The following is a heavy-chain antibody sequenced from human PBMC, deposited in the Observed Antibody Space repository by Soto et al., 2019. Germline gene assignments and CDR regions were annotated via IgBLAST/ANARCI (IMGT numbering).Heavy chain of an antibody. D-gene: IGHD5-12*01. CDR2: ISGSGGST. CDR1: GFTFSSYA. CDR3: AKGGNSGYGR. J-gene: IGHJ1*01. V-gene: IGHV3-23*01. Sequence: EVQLLESGGGLVQPGGSLRLSCAASGFTFSSYAMSWVRQAPGKGLEWVSAISGSGGSTYYADSVKGRFTISRDNSRNSLYLQMNSRRAEDTAVYYWAKGGNSGYGRWGQGTLVTVSS.